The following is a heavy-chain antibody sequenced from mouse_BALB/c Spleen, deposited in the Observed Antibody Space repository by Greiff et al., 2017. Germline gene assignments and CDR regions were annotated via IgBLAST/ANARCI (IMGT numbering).Heavy chain of an antibody. Sequence: EVKVVESGGGLVQPGGSLKLSCAASGFTFSSYGMSWVRQTPDKGLELVATINSNGGSTYYPDSVKGRFTISRDNATNTLYLQMSSLKSEDTAMYYCACYGNLYLAYWGQGTTLTVAS. V-gene: IGHV5-6-3*01. CDR3: ACYGNLYLAY. D-gene: IGHD2-1*01. CDR2: INSNGGST. J-gene: IGHJ2*01. CDR1: GFTFSSYG.